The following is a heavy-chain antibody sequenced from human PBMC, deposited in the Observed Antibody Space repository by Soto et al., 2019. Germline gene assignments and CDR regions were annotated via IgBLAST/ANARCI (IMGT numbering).Heavy chain of an antibody. CDR1: GFTFSSYS. D-gene: IGHD6-13*01. J-gene: IGHJ5*02. Sequence: GGSLRLSCAASGFTFSSYSMNWVRQAPGKGLEWVSYISSSSSTIYYADSVKGRFTISRDNAKNSLYLQMNSLRAEDTAVYYCAREDSSSWLNWFDPWGQGTLVTVST. CDR3: AREDSSSWLNWFDP. CDR2: ISSSSSTI. V-gene: IGHV3-48*01.